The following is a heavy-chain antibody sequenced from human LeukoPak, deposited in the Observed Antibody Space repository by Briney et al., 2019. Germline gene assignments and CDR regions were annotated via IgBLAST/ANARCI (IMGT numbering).Heavy chain of an antibody. CDR2: ISTYNRNT. D-gene: IGHD6-6*01. V-gene: IGHV1-18*01. CDR1: GYTFTTYG. CDR3: ARGGEQLNTYYYYYYVDV. J-gene: IGHJ6*03. Sequence: GASVKVSCKASGYTFTTYGISWVRQAPGQGLEWMGWISTYNRNTNYVQKFQGRVTMTTDTSTSTAYMELRSLRADDTAVYYCARGGEQLNTYYYYYYVDVWGKGTTVTVSS.